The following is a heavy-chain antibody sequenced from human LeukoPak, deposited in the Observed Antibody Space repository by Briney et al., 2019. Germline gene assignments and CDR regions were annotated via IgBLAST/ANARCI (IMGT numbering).Heavy chain of an antibody. CDR1: GGTFSSYA. D-gene: IGHD3-22*01. CDR2: IIPIFGTA. J-gene: IGHJ4*02. CDR3: ARVYYDSSGYYHSPLDY. Sequence: SVKVSCKASGGTFSSYAISWVRQAPGQGLEWVGGIIPIFGTANYAQKFQGRFTITADESTSTAYMELSSLRSEDTAVYYCARVYYDSSGYYHSPLDYWGQGTLVTVSS. V-gene: IGHV1-69*13.